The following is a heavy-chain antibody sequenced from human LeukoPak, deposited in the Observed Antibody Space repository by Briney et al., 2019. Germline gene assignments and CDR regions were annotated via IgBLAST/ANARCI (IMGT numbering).Heavy chain of an antibody. V-gene: IGHV4-61*02. D-gene: IGHD3-9*01. Sequence: PSETLSLTCTVSSGSISSSNYYWSWIRQPAGKGLEWIGRISTIGITNYNPSLNSRVTISIDTSKNQFSLRLTSVTAADTAVYYCARMKDYDILTGYNYYYMDVWGKGTTVTISS. CDR2: ISTIGIT. CDR1: SGSISSSNYY. J-gene: IGHJ6*03. CDR3: ARMKDYDILTGYNYYYMDV.